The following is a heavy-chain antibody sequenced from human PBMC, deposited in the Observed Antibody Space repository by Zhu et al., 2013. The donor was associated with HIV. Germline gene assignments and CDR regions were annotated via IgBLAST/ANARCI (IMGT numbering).Heavy chain of an antibody. CDR2: ISGHNGNT. Sequence: QVQLVQSGAEVKKSGASVKVSCKASGYTFSIYGIAWVRQAPGQGLEWMGWISGHNGNTNYAQNLQGRVTMSADTTTSVVYMELRSLRSDDTAVYYCARDGSSQMLHDAFDIWGQGTMVIVSS. J-gene: IGHJ3*02. CDR3: ARDGSSQMLHDAFDI. CDR1: GYTFSIYG. V-gene: IGHV1-18*01. D-gene: IGHD3-10*01.